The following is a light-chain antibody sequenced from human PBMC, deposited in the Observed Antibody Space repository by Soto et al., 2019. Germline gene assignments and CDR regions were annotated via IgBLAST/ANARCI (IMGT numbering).Light chain of an antibody. CDR3: QLWDSTSGDVV. J-gene: IGLJ2*01. CDR2: DNS. CDR1: NIGSKS. Sequence: SYVLTQSPSVSVAPGQTARVSCGGNNIGSKSVHWYQQKTGQAPVMVVYDNSDRPSGIPERFSGSNSGNTATLTISRVEAGDEDDYYCQLWDSTSGDVVFGGGTKLTVL. V-gene: IGLV3-21*02.